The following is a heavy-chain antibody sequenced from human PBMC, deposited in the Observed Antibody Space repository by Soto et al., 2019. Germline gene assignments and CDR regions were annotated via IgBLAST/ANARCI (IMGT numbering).Heavy chain of an antibody. J-gene: IGHJ6*03. V-gene: IGHV4-34*01. D-gene: IGHD2-2*01. Sequence: QVQLQQWGAGLLKPSETLSLTCAVYGGSFSGYYWSWIRQPPGKGLEWIGEINHSGSTNYNPSLKSRLIISVDTSKIQFSLKLSSVTAADTAVYYCARGRGYCSSTSCYARYYYYYYMDVWGKGTTVTVSS. CDR3: ARGRGYCSSTSCYARYYYYYYMDV. CDR1: GGSFSGYY. CDR2: INHSGST.